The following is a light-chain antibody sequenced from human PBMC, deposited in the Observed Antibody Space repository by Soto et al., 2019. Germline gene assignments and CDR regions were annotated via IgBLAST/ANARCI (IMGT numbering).Light chain of an antibody. CDR1: SSDVGRYNY. Sequence: QSVLTQPRSVSGSPGQSVTISCTGTSSDVGRYNYVSWYQQHPGRAPKLMIYDVTKRPSGVPDRFSGSKSGNTASLTISGLLAEDEADYSCCSYAGSYSLLFGGGTKLTVL. V-gene: IGLV2-11*01. CDR2: DVT. J-gene: IGLJ2*01. CDR3: CSYAGSYSLL.